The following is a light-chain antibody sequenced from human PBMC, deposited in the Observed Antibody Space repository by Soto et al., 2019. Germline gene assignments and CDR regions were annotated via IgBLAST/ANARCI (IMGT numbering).Light chain of an antibody. CDR1: SSDVGGYND. J-gene: IGLJ1*01. CDR2: EVS. CDR3: RSYTSSSTLV. Sequence: QSALTQPASVSGSPGQSITISCTGTSSDVGGYNDVSWYQQHPGTAPKLMIYEVSNRPSGVSNRFSGSKSGNTASLTISGLQAEDEADYYCRSYTSSSTLVFGTGTKLTVL. V-gene: IGLV2-14*01.